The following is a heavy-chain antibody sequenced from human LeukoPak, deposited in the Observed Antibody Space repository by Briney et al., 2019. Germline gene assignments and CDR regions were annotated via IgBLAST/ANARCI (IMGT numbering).Heavy chain of an antibody. CDR3: TTKRGYSYGYAD. V-gene: IGHV3-66*01. CDR2: IYSGGST. CDR1: GFTVSSNY. D-gene: IGHD5-18*01. Sequence: GGSLRLSRAASGFTVSSNYMSWVRQAPGKGLERLSVIYSGGSTYYADSVKGRFTISRDNSKNTLYLQMNSLRAEDTAVYYCTTKRGYSYGYADWGQGTLVTVSS. J-gene: IGHJ4*02.